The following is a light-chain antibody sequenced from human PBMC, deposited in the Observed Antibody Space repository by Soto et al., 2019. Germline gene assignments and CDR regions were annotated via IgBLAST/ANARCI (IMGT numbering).Light chain of an antibody. CDR1: SSNIGSNS. V-gene: IGLV1-44*01. Sequence: QSVLTQPPSSSGTPGQRVTISCSGSSSNIGSNSVNWYQQLPGTAPKLLIYSTNQRPSGVPDRFSGSKSGTSASLAISRLQSDDEADYYCASWDDSLNGLDVFGTGTKVTVL. J-gene: IGLJ1*01. CDR2: STN. CDR3: ASWDDSLNGLDV.